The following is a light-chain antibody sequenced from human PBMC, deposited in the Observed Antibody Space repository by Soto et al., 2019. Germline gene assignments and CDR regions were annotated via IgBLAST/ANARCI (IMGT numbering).Light chain of an antibody. CDR2: GAS. J-gene: IGKJ4*01. CDR1: QSVSIN. Sequence: ELVMTQSPATLSVSPWESATLSCRASQSVSINLAWYQQKPGQAPRLLIYGASTRATGIPARFSGSVSGIEFTLTISSLQSEDFAVYYCKQYNNWPPLTFGGGTKVEIK. CDR3: KQYNNWPPLT. V-gene: IGKV3-15*01.